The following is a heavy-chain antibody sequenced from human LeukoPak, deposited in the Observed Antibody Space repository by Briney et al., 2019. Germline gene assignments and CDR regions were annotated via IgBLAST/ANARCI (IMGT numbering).Heavy chain of an antibody. CDR2: INPNSGDT. CDR3: ARDLSEDDFWSGSNY. D-gene: IGHD3-3*01. V-gene: IGHV1-2*02. CDR1: GYTFTGYY. J-gene: IGHJ4*02. Sequence: ASVTVSCTASGYTFTGYYMHWVRQAPGQGLEWMGWINPNSGDTNYAQKFQGRVTMTRDTSISTAYMELSRLRSDDTAVYYCARDLSEDDFWSGSNYWGQGTLVTVSS.